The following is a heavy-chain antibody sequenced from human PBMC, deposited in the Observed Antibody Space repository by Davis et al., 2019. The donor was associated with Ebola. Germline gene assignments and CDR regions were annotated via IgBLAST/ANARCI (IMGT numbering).Heavy chain of an antibody. D-gene: IGHD6-19*01. J-gene: IGHJ4*02. CDR3: AKRGERQWLPLDY. Sequence: GESLKISCAASGFTFSSYVMSWVRQAPGKGLEWVSTISGSDGSTYSADSVKGRFTISRDNSKNTLYLQMKSLRAEDMAVYYCAKRGERQWLPLDYWGQGTLVTVSS. CDR1: GFTFSSYV. CDR2: ISGSDGST. V-gene: IGHV3-23*01.